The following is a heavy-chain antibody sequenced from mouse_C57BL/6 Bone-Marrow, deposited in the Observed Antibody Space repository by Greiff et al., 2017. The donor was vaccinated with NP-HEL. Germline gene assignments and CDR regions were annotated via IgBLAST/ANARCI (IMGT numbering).Heavy chain of an antibody. D-gene: IGHD2-4*01. V-gene: IGHV5-2*01. CDR2: INSDGGST. CDR1: EYEFPSHD. CDR3: ARRLFYDYSFPYYAMDY. Sequence: EVKLMESGGGLVQPGESLKLSCESNEYEFPSHDMSWVRKTPEKRLELVAAINSDGGSTYYPDTMERRFIISRDNTKKTLYLQMSSLRSEDTALYYCARRLFYDYSFPYYAMDYWGQGTSVTVSS. J-gene: IGHJ4*01.